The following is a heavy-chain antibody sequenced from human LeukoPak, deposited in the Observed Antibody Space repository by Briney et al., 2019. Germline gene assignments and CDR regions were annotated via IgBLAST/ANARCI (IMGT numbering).Heavy chain of an antibody. J-gene: IGHJ4*02. Sequence: PSETLSFTCTVSGGSISSYYWSWIRQPPGKGLEWIGYIYYSGSTNYNPSLKSRVTISVDTSKNQFSLKLSSVTAADTAVYYCARHVDTAMANIDYWGQGTLVTVSS. V-gene: IGHV4-59*08. CDR1: GGSISSYY. CDR3: ARHVDTAMANIDY. CDR2: IYYSGST. D-gene: IGHD5-18*01.